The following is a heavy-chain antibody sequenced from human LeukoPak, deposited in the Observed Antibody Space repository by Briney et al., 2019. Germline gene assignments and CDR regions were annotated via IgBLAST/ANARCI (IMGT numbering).Heavy chain of an antibody. CDR2: MNPNSGNT. Sequence: ASVKVSCKASGYTFTSYDINWVRQATGQGLEWMGWMNPNSGNTDYAQKFQGRVTMTRNTSISTGYMYLSGLRSENTAVYYCARGGDILTDPYMDVWGKGTTVTISS. CDR3: ARGGDILTDPYMDV. D-gene: IGHD3-9*01. J-gene: IGHJ6*03. CDR1: GYTFTSYD. V-gene: IGHV1-8*01.